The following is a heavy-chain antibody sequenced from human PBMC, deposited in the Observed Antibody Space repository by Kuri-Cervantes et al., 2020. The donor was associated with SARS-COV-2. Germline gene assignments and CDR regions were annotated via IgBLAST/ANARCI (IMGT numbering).Heavy chain of an antibody. CDR3: AKDRGDY. V-gene: IGHV3-30*02. CDR2: IRYDGSNK. J-gene: IGHJ4*02. CDR1: GFTFSSYG. Sequence: GESLKISCAASGFTFSSYGMHWVRQAPGKGLEWVAFIRYDGSNKYYADSVKGRFTISRDNSKNTLYLQMNSLRAEDTAVYYCAKDRGDYWGQGTLVTVSS.